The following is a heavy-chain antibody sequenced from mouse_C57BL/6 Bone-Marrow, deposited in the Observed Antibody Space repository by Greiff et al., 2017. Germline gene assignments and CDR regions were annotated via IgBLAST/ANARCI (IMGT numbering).Heavy chain of an antibody. CDR1: GYTFTSYW. CDR3: ARGPYYYGSSYWFAY. D-gene: IGHD1-1*01. Sequence: QVQLQQPGAELVKPGASVKLSCKASGYTFTSYWMQWVKQRPGQGLEWIGEIDPSDSYTNYNQKFKGKATLTVETSPSTAYMQLNSLTSEDSAVYYCARGPYYYGSSYWFAYWGQGTLVTGSA. CDR2: IDPSDSYT. J-gene: IGHJ3*01. V-gene: IGHV1-50*01.